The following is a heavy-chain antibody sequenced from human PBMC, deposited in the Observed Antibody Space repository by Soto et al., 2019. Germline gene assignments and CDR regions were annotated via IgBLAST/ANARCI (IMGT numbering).Heavy chain of an antibody. Sequence: PSETLSLTCTVSGGSISSYYWSWIRQPPGKGLEWIGYIYYSGSTNYNPSLKSRVTISVDTSKNQFSLKLSSVTAADTAVYYCARGYDSSGYYPSYAFDIWGQGTMVTVSS. J-gene: IGHJ3*02. CDR3: ARGYDSSGYYPSYAFDI. D-gene: IGHD3-22*01. V-gene: IGHV4-59*01. CDR1: GGSISSYY. CDR2: IYYSGST.